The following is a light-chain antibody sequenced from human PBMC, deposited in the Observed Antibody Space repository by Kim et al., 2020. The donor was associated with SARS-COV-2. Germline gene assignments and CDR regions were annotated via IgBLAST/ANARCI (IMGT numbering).Light chain of an antibody. CDR3: QVWDSSSDHPV. CDR2: YDS. J-gene: IGLJ3*02. Sequence: APGKTARITCGGNNIGSKSVHWYQQKTGQAPVLVIYYDSDRPSGIPERFSGSNSGNTATLTISRVEAGDEADYYCQVWDSSSDHPVLGGGTQLTVL. V-gene: IGLV3-21*04. CDR1: NIGSKS.